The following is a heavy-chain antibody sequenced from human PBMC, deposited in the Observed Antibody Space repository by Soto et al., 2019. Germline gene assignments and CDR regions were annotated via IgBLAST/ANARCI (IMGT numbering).Heavy chain of an antibody. Sequence: PSVKVSCKASGGTFSSFGISWVRQAPGQGLEWMGGIIPVFGRPNYAQRFRGRLTITADESTNTGYMELIDLRSEDTAVYYCAREGSGYNFWGQGTQVTVSS. J-gene: IGHJ1*01. D-gene: IGHD5-12*01. V-gene: IGHV1-69*13. CDR1: GGTFSSFG. CDR2: IIPVFGRP. CDR3: AREGSGYNF.